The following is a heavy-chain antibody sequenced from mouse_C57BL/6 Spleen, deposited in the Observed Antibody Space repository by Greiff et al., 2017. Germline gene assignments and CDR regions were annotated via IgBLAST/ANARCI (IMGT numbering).Heavy chain of an antibody. Sequence: VQGVESGAELVRPGTSVKVSCKASGYAFTNYLIEWVKQRPGQGLEWIGVINPGSGGTNYNEKFKGKATLTADKSSSTAYMQLSSLTSEDSAVYVCARSYQGAWFAYWGQGTLVTVSA. J-gene: IGHJ3*01. CDR3: ARSYQGAWFAY. D-gene: IGHD6-5*01. V-gene: IGHV1-54*01. CDR1: GYAFTNYL. CDR2: INPGSGGT.